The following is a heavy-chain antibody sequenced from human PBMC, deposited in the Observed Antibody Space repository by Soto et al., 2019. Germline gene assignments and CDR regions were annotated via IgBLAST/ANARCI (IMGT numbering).Heavy chain of an antibody. V-gene: IGHV3-23*01. CDR2: ISGSGGST. D-gene: IGHD4-17*01. CDR1: GFTFSSYA. CDR3: AKVRTDYGGFDAFDI. Sequence: EVQLLESGGGLVQPGGSLRLSCAASGFTFSSYAMSWVRQAPGKGLEWVSAISGSGGSTYYANSVKGRFTISRDNSKNTLYLQMNSLRAADTAVYYCAKVRTDYGGFDAFDIWGRGTMVTVSS. J-gene: IGHJ3*02.